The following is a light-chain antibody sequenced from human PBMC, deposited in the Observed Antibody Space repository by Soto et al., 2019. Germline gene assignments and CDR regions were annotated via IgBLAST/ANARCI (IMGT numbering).Light chain of an antibody. J-gene: IGKJ1*01. Sequence: EFVLTQSPGTLSLSPGERATLSCRASQTVRNNYLAWYQQKPGQAPRLXIYDASSRATGIPDRFSGGGSGTDFTLTISRLEPEDFAVYYCQQYNNWPRTFGQGTKVDIK. CDR3: QQYNNWPRT. CDR1: QTVRNNY. V-gene: IGKV3-20*01. CDR2: DAS.